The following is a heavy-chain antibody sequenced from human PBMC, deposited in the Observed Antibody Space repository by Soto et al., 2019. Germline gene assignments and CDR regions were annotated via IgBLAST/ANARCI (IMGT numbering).Heavy chain of an antibody. CDR1: GFAFTNYD. J-gene: IGHJ4*02. CDR2: MNPNSGNT. CDR3: ARGAETTTVTPGY. D-gene: IGHD4-17*01. V-gene: IGHV1-8*01. Sequence: GASVKVSCKASGFAFTNYDINWVRQATGQGLEWMGWMNPNSGNTGYAQKFQGRVTMTRNTSISTAYMELSSLRSEDTAVYYCARGAETTTVTPGYWGQGTLVTVSS.